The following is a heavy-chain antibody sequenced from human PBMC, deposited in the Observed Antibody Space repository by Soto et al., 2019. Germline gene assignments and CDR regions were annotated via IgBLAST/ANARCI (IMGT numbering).Heavy chain of an antibody. V-gene: IGHV1-18*04. CDR3: GRAGKYYYGSGSPYYYGMDV. J-gene: IGHJ6*02. CDR2: ISGYNGNT. CDR1: GYTFTSYG. Sequence: QVQLVQSGAEVKKPGASVKVSCKASGYTFTSYGVSWVRQAPGQGLEWMGWISGYNGNTNYAQKLQGRVTMTTDTSTRTAYMELRSLRSEDTAVYYCGRAGKYYYGSGSPYYYGMDVWAKGSRSPSP. D-gene: IGHD3-10*01.